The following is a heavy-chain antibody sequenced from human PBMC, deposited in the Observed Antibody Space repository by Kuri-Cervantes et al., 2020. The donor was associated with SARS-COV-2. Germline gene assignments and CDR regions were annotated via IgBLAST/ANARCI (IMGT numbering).Heavy chain of an antibody. Sequence: GESLKISCAASGFTFSSYAMHWVRQAPGKGLEYVSAISSNGGSTYYADSVKGRFTISRDNSKNTLYLQMGSLRAEDMAVYYCATGSTSGWYRRDFDFWGLGTLVTVSS. CDR2: ISSNGGST. CDR3: ATGSTSGWYRRDFDF. J-gene: IGHJ4*02. CDR1: GFTFSSYA. V-gene: IGHV3-64*02. D-gene: IGHD6-19*01.